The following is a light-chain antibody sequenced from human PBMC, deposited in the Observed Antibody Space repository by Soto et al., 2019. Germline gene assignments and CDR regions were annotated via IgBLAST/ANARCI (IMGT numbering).Light chain of an antibody. Sequence: EFVLTQSPATLALSPGERATLSCGAIQSVSSSYLAWYQQKPGLAPRLLIYDASSRATGIPDRFSGSGSGTDFTLTISRLEPEDSAVYYCQQYGSSPTWTFGQGTKVDI. J-gene: IGKJ1*01. V-gene: IGKV3D-20*01. CDR3: QQYGSSPTWT. CDR1: QSVSSSY. CDR2: DAS.